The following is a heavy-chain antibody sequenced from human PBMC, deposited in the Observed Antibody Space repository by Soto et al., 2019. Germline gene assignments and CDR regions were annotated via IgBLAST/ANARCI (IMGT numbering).Heavy chain of an antibody. D-gene: IGHD2-21*02. J-gene: IGHJ3*02. V-gene: IGHV3-11*01. CDR3: ARLCGGDGYSEGFAAFDI. Sequence: PGGSLRLSCAASAFIFSDYYMIYIRQAPGKGLAWVSYISSSGSTIYYAASVKGRFTISRDNAKNSLYLQMNSLRAEDTAVYYCARLCGGDGYSEGFAAFDIWGQGTMVTVSS. CDR2: ISSSGSTI. CDR1: AFIFSDYY.